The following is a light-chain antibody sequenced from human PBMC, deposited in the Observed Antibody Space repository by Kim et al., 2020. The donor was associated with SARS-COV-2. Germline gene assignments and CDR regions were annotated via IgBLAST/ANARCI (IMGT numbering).Light chain of an antibody. J-gene: IGLJ2*01. CDR2: DVS. Sequence: QSALTQPRSVSGSPGQSVTISCTGTSSDIGTYNHVSWYQQHPGKAPKLLIYDVSKRPSGVPDRFSACKSGNTASLTVSGLQAEDEADYYCSSYAGTNNVIFGGGTQLTV. CDR1: SSDIGTYNH. CDR3: SSYAGTNNVI. V-gene: IGLV2-8*01.